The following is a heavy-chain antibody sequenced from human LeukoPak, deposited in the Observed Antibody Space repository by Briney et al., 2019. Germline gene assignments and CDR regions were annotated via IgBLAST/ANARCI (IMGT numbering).Heavy chain of an antibody. D-gene: IGHD2/OR15-2a*01. CDR3: VREGEGPLSKDFDY. CDR2: IGPHSTFT. V-gene: IGHV1-2*02. J-gene: IGHJ4*02. Sequence: GASVKVSCKSSGFTFTYHYIRWVRQGPGQGLEWMGYIGPHSTFTSSPQEFQGRVTMTRDASMSTAYMELTRLTSDDTAVYYCVREGEGPLSKDFDYWGQGTLVTVSS. CDR1: GFTFTYHY.